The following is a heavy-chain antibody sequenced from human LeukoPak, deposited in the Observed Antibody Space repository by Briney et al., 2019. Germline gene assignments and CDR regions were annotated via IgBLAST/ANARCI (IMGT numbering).Heavy chain of an antibody. D-gene: IGHD3-22*01. J-gene: IGHJ4*02. V-gene: IGHV1-46*01. CDR1: GYTFTSYY. Sequence: GASVKVSCKASGYTFTSYYMHWVRQAPGQGLEWMGIINPSDGSTDYAQKFQGRVTMTRDMSTSTVYMELSSLRSDDTAVYYCHGLVGYDSSGYYYDYWGQGTLVTVSS. CDR2: INPSDGST. CDR3: HGLVGYDSSGYYYDY.